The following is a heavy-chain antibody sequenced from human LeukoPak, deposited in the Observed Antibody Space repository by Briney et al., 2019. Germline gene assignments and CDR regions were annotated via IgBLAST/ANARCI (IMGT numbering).Heavy chain of an antibody. J-gene: IGHJ1*01. CDR3: AREGDYPEYFQH. CDR2: IRYDGSNK. D-gene: IGHD4-17*01. V-gene: IGHV3-30*02. CDR1: GFTFSSYG. Sequence: GGSLRLSCAASGFTFSSYGMHWVRQAPGKGLEWVAFIRYDGSNKYYADSVKGRFTISRDNSKNTLYLQMNSLRAEDTAVYYCAREGDYPEYFQHWGQGTLVTVSS.